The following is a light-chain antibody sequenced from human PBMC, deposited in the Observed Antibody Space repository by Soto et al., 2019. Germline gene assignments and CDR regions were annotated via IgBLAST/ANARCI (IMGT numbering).Light chain of an antibody. CDR3: SSYTSRNTEV. CDR1: SSNIGGYNY. J-gene: IGLJ1*01. Sequence: QSVLTQPASVSGSPGQSITISCTGTSSNIGGYNYVSWYQQHPGRAPKLMIYDVGSRPAGVSNGFSGSKSANTASQTISGLQTEDEADYYCSSYTSRNTEVFGTGTKLTVL. V-gene: IGLV2-14*03. CDR2: DVG.